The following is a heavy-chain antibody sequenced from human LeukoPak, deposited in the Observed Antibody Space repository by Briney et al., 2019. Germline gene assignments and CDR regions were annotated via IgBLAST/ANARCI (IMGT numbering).Heavy chain of an antibody. CDR1: GGSISSSAYY. CDR2: IYYSGTT. CDR3: ARVKDPGGYYYYYYMDV. Sequence: PSETLSLTCTVSGGSISSSAYYWGWIRQPPEKGLGWIGSIYYSGTTYYNPSLKSRVTISVDTSNNQFSLKLSSVTAADTAMYYCARVKDPGGYYYYYYMDVWGKGTTVTVSS. V-gene: IGHV4-39*07. J-gene: IGHJ6*03. D-gene: IGHD3-16*01.